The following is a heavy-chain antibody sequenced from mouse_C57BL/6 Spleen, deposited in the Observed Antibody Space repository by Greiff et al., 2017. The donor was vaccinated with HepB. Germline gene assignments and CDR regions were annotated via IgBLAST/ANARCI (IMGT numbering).Heavy chain of an antibody. CDR3: ARSGVSSYWYFDV. J-gene: IGHJ1*03. CDR2: INPYNGGT. D-gene: IGHD1-1*01. CDR1: GYTFTDYY. Sequence: EVQLQQSGPVLVKPGASVKMSCKASGYTFTDYYMNWVKQSHGKSLEWIGVINPYNGGTSYNQKFKGKATLTVDKSSSTAYMELNSLTSEDSAVYYCARSGVSSYWYFDVWGTGTTVTVSS. V-gene: IGHV1-19*01.